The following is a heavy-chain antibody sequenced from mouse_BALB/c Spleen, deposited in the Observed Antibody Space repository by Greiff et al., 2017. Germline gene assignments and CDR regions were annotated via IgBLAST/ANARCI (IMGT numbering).Heavy chain of an antibody. CDR1: GYTFTSYV. D-gene: IGHD2-10*02. J-gene: IGHJ2*01. V-gene: IGHV1-14*01. CDR3: ARAIEYGNRGCDY. Sequence: EVKLQESGPELVKPGASVKMSCKASGYTFTSYVMHWVKQKPGQGLEWIGYINPYNDGTKYNEKFKGTATLTSDKSSSTAYMELSSLTSEDSAVYYCARAIEYGNRGCDYWGQGTTLTVSS. CDR2: INPYNDGT.